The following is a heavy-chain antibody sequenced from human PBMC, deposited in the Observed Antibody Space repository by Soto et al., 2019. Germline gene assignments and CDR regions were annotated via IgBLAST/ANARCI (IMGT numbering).Heavy chain of an antibody. CDR1: GGSISTNNW. CDR2: VYHTGST. CDR3: ARAKLCNTLSCPHSFDT. V-gene: IGHV4-4*02. J-gene: IGHJ4*02. Sequence: QVLLQESGPGLINASGTLSLTCGVSGGSISTNNWWSWVRQTPGQGLEWIAEVYHTGSTNYNPSLKSRLTISVAKSKNQFPPRLTSVTAADSAVYYCARAKLCNTLSCPHSFDTWGQGTLVSVSS. D-gene: IGHD2-15*01.